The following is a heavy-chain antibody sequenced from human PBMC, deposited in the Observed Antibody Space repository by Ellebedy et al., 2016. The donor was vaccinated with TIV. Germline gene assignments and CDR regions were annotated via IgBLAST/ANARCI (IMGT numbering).Heavy chain of an antibody. J-gene: IGHJ6*02. Sequence: ASVKVSCXASGHLFTTYGIHWVRQAPGQRLEWMGWINTGNGNTKYSQTFQGRVTITRDTSATTAYMELSSLMSEDTAVYYCATREWQDPMDVWGPGTTVTVSS. CDR1: GHLFTTYG. V-gene: IGHV1-3*04. D-gene: IGHD3-3*01. CDR3: ATREWQDPMDV. CDR2: INTGNGNT.